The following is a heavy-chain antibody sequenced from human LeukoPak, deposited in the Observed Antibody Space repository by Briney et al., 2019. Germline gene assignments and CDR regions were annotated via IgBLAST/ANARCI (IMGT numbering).Heavy chain of an antibody. D-gene: IGHD3-10*01. CDR2: ISAYNGNI. CDR3: ARGITMVRGVTDKYYFDY. CDR1: GYTFTSYG. Sequence: ASVKVSCKASGYTFTSYGISWVRQAPGQGLEWMGWISAYNGNINYAQKLQGRVTMTTDTSTSTAYMELRSLRSDDTAVYYCARGITMVRGVTDKYYFDYWGQGTLVTVSS. J-gene: IGHJ4*02. V-gene: IGHV1-18*01.